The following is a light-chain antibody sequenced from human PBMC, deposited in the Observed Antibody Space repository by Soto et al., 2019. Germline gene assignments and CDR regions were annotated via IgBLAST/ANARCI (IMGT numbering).Light chain of an antibody. J-gene: IGLJ1*01. Sequence: HSVLTQPPSASGTPGQRVTMSCSGGSSNIGSNTVSWYQHLPGTAPQLLIYSDTQRASGVADRFSGSKSGTSASLAISGLQSDDYADDYCAAWDDRLKGALFGTGTKLTVL. CDR2: SDT. CDR1: SSNIGSNT. V-gene: IGLV1-44*01. CDR3: AAWDDRLKGAL.